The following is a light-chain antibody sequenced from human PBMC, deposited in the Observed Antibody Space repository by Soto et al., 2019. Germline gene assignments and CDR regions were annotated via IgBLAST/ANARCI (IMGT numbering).Light chain of an antibody. Sequence: EIVLTPSPGTLSLSPGERATLSCRASQSVSSSYLAWYQQKPGQAPRLLIYGASSRATGIPDRFSGSGSGTDFTLTISRLEPEDFAVYYCQQYGSSPITFGQGTDWRL. CDR1: QSVSSSY. V-gene: IGKV3-20*01. J-gene: IGKJ5*01. CDR3: QQYGSSPIT. CDR2: GAS.